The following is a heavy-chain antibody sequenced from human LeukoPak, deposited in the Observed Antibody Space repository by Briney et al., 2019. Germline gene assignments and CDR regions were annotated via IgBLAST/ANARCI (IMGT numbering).Heavy chain of an antibody. D-gene: IGHD3-3*01. CDR3: ARSEGYDFWSGHRD. CDR2: IYSSGST. J-gene: IGHJ4*02. CDR1: LDSTTIYK. V-gene: IGHV4-4*07. Sequence: SETLSLTRTLSLDSTTIYKCSCGWHPARKGLEWICLIYSSGSTNNNRTLKSRVTLSVQTSKNQFSLKLSSVTAADTAVYYCARSEGYDFWSGHRDWGQGTLVTVSS.